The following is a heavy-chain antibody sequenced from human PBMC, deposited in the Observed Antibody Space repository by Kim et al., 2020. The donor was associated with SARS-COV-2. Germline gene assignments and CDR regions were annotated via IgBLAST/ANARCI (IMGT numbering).Heavy chain of an antibody. J-gene: IGHJ5*02. CDR3: VRGTVDMGSSSSIHWFDP. D-gene: IGHD6-6*01. CDR2: MNPDSDDT. CDR1: GYTFTSYD. V-gene: IGHV1-8*01. Sequence: ASVKVSCKASGYTFTSYDINWVRQATGQGLEWMGWMNPDSDDTGYAQKFQGRVTMTRNISITTMYMELSSLRFDDTAVYYCVRGTVDMGSSSSIHWFDPWGQGTLVTVSS.